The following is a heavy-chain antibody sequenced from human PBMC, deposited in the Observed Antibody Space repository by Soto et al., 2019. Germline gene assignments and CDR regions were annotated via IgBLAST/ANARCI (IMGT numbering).Heavy chain of an antibody. V-gene: IGHV4-31*03. J-gene: IGHJ6*02. CDR3: ARARIAAAGYYYYGMDV. CDR1: GGSISSGGYY. Sequence: KLSETLSLTCTVSGGSISSGGYYWSWILHHPGKGLEWIGYIYYSGSTYYNPSLKSRVTISVDTSKNQFSLKLSSVTAADTAVYYCARARIAAAGYYYYGMDVWGQGTTVTVSS. CDR2: IYYSGST. D-gene: IGHD6-13*01.